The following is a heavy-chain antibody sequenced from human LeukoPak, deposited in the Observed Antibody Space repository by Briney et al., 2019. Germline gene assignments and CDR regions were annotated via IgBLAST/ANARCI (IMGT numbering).Heavy chain of an antibody. D-gene: IGHD6-19*01. CDR1: GYTFTIYY. CDR2: FDPEDGET. J-gene: IGHJ4*02. CDR3: ATVVAGPFDY. Sequence: ASVKVSCKASGYTFTIYYMHWVRQAPGQGLEWMGGFDPEDGETIYAQKFQGRVTMTEDTSTDTAYMELSSLRSEDTAVYYCATVVAGPFDYWGQGTLVTVSS. V-gene: IGHV1-24*01.